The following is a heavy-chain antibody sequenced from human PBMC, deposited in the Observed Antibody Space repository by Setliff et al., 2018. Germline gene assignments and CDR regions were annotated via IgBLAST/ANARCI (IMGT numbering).Heavy chain of an antibody. V-gene: IGHV3-48*03. CDR3: STRTVAARSLDT. Sequence: GGSLRLSCAASGFTFSNYEMNWVRQAPGKGLEWVSYINSGGSLIYYADSVKGRFTISRDNAKSSLYLQMNSLRAEDTAVYYCSTRTVAARSLDTWGQGTLVTVSS. J-gene: IGHJ5*02. CDR2: INSGGSLI. D-gene: IGHD6-13*01. CDR1: GFTFSNYE.